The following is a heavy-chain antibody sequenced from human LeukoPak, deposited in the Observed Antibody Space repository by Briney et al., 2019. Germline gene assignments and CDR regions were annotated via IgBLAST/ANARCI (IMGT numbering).Heavy chain of an antibody. CDR1: GFTFSSSD. J-gene: IGHJ6*03. D-gene: IGHD4-11*01. Sequence: PGGSLRLSCAASGFTFSSSDIHWVRQAPGKGLERVAFIRYDGSNKNYADSVKGRFTISRDNSKNTLYLQMNSLRPEDTAVYYCAKNTMTTYQYYMDVWGKGTSVTISS. CDR3: AKNTMTTYQYYMDV. V-gene: IGHV3-30*02. CDR2: IRYDGSNK.